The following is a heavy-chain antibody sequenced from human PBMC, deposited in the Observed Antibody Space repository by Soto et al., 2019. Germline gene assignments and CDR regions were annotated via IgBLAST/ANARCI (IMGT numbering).Heavy chain of an antibody. D-gene: IGHD3-3*01. CDR2: IYYSGST. CDR3: GKDTLTIFGGDYFDH. V-gene: IGHV4-30-4*01. Sequence: QVQLQESGPGLVKPSQTLSLTCTVSGGSISSGDYYWSWIRQPPGKGLEWIGYIYYSGSTYYNPSLKGRVNISGEPAQNPFSPKLSSVTAPDPAVYYCGKDTLTIFGGDYFDHWGQGTLVTVSS. CDR1: GGSISSGDYY. J-gene: IGHJ4*02.